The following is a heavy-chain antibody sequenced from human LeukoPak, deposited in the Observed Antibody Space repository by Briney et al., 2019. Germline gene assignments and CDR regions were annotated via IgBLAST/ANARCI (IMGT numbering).Heavy chain of an antibody. CDR3: ARDRPPRIVGATEGYFQH. CDR2: ISAYNGNT. J-gene: IGHJ1*01. Sequence: GASVKVSCKASGYTFIGYYMHWVRQAPGQGLEWMGWISAYNGNTNYAQKLQGRVTMTTDTSTSTAYMELRSLRSDDTAVYYCARDRPPRIVGATEGYFQHWGQGTLVTVSS. CDR1: GYTFIGYY. V-gene: IGHV1-18*04. D-gene: IGHD1-26*01.